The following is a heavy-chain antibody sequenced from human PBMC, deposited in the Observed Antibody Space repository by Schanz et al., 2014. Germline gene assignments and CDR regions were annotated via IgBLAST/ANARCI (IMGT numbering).Heavy chain of an antibody. CDR1: GFTFSSCG. CDR3: ARENLNWEAFDI. CDR2: ISSSSGTL. Sequence: VQLVESGGGVVRPGRSLRLSCAASGFTFSSCGMNWVRQSPGKGLEWVSYISSSSGTLYYADSVKGRFTISRDNAKNSLYLEMTSLRGEDTAVYYCARENLNWEAFDIWGQGTVVTVSS. V-gene: IGHV3-48*04. J-gene: IGHJ3*02. D-gene: IGHD7-27*01.